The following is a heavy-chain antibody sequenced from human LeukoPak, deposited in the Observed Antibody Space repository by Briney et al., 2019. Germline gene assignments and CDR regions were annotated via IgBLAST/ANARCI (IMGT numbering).Heavy chain of an antibody. Sequence: SETLSLTCAVYGGSFSGYYWTWIRQPPGKGLEWIGFIYYSGSTNYSPSLKSRVTISVDTSKNQFSLKLSSVTAADTAVYYCARKANWGPYCDYWGQGTLVTVSS. J-gene: IGHJ4*02. D-gene: IGHD7-27*01. CDR2: IYYSGST. CDR1: GGSFSGYY. V-gene: IGHV4-59*01. CDR3: ARKANWGPYCDY.